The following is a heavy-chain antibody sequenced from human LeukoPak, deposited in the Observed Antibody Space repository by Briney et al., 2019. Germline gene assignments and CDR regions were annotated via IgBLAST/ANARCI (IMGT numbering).Heavy chain of an antibody. CDR2: INPNSGGT. CDR3: ARDTAMVTFWFDP. Sequence: SVKLSCKASGYTFTGYYIHWVRQAPGQGLEWMGWINPNSGGTNYAQKFQGRVTMTRGTSISTAFMELTRLRSDDTAVYYCARDTAMVTFWFDPWGQETVVTVSS. V-gene: IGHV1-2*02. J-gene: IGHJ5*02. CDR1: GYTFTGYY. D-gene: IGHD5-18*01.